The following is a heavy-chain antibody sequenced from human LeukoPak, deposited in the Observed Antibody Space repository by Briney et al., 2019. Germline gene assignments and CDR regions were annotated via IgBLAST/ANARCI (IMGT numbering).Heavy chain of an antibody. Sequence: GGSLRLSCAASGFTFSSYSMNWVRQAPGKGLEWVSSISSSSSYIYYADSVKGRFTISRDNAKNSLYLQMNSLRAEDTAVYYCAREEVAAAGTRSYYFDYWGQGTLVTVSS. J-gene: IGHJ4*02. CDR1: GFTFSSYS. V-gene: IGHV3-21*01. CDR2: ISSSSSYI. D-gene: IGHD6-13*01. CDR3: AREEVAAAGTRSYYFDY.